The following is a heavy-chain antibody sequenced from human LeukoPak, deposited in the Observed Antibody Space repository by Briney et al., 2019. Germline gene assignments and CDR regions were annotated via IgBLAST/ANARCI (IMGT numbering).Heavy chain of an antibody. CDR1: GYSISSGYY. D-gene: IGHD2/OR15-2a*01. V-gene: IGHV4-38-2*01. CDR3: ARYVYGFDP. J-gene: IGHJ5*02. CDR2: MYHSGST. Sequence: PSETLSLTCAVSGYSISSGYYWGWIPQPPGKGLEWIGIMYHSGSTYYNPSLKSRVTISVDTSKNQNSLKLSSVTAADTAMYYCARYVYGFDPWGQGTLVTVSS.